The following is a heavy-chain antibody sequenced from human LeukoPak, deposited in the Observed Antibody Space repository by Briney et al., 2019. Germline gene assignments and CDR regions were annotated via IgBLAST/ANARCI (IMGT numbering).Heavy chain of an antibody. CDR3: AKDNPKGRTGFDY. Sequence: GGSLRLSCAASGFTFSSYAMSWVRQRPGKGLEWVSTISGSGGSTFYADSVKGRFTISRDNSKNTLYLQMNSLRAEDTAVYYCAKDNPKGRTGFDYWGQGTLVTVSS. V-gene: IGHV3-23*01. CDR2: ISGSGGST. D-gene: IGHD1-14*01. CDR1: GFTFSSYA. J-gene: IGHJ4*02.